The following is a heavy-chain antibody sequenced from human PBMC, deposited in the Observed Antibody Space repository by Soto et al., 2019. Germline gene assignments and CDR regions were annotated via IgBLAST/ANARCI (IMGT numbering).Heavy chain of an antibody. CDR3: ASGPEQWLATYYYYGMDV. Sequence: QVQLVQSGAEVKKPGASVKVSCKASGYTFTSYGISWVRQAPGQGLEWMGWISAYNGNTNFAQKLQGRVTMTTDTSTSTAYMELRSLRSDDTAVYYCASGPEQWLATYYYYGMDVWGQGTTVTVSS. CDR1: GYTFTSYG. V-gene: IGHV1-18*04. CDR2: ISAYNGNT. J-gene: IGHJ6*02. D-gene: IGHD6-19*01.